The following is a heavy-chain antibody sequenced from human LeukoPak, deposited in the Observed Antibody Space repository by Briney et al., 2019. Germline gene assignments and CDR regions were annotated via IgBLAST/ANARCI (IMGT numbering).Heavy chain of an antibody. CDR1: GGSINSYY. CDR3: ARRNHYFYYMDV. Sequence: SETLSLTCTVSGGSINSYYWSWIRQSPVKGLEWIGYIFPSGSAFYNPSLESRATISLDTSENQFSLTLSSVTAADTAVYYCARRNHYFYYMDVWGKGTTVTVSS. V-gene: IGHV4-4*09. J-gene: IGHJ6*03. CDR2: IFPSGSA.